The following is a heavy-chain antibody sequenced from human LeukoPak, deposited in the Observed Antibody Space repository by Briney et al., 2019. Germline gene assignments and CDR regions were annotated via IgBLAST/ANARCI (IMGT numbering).Heavy chain of an antibody. CDR2: INPNSGGT. D-gene: IGHD2-21*01. V-gene: IGHV1-2*02. Sequence: GASVKVSCKASGYSFTDYYMHWVRQAPGQGLEWMGWINPNSGGTNSAQKFQSRVTMTRDTSITTVYMEVSWLTSDDTAIYYCARADRLHGGPYLIGPWGQGTLVTVSS. J-gene: IGHJ5*02. CDR1: GYSFTDYY. CDR3: ARADRLHGGPYLIGP.